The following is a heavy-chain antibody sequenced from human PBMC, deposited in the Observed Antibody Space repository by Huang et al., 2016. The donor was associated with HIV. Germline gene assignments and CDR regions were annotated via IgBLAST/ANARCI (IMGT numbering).Heavy chain of an antibody. V-gene: IGHV4-39*01. CDR3: ARHRTSSYIDS. Sequence: QLQLQQSGPGLVKPSETLSLTCSVSGGSISSSVYYWEWFRQPPGKGLECVGSIFFTGTVYYNPSLKSRATISIDTSENRFSLNLTSVTAADTALYFCARHRTSSYIDSWGRGSLVTVSS. D-gene: IGHD3-10*01. J-gene: IGHJ4*02. CDR1: GGSISSSVYY. CDR2: IFFTGTV.